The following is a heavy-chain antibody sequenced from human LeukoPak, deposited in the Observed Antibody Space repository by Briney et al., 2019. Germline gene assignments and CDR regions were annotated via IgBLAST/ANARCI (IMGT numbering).Heavy chain of an antibody. J-gene: IGHJ4*02. CDR3: ARDSSSVVAASLGY. V-gene: IGHV3-30-3*01. Sequence: GGSLRLSCAASGFTFSSYAMHWVRQAPGKGLEWVAVISYDGSNKYYADSVKGRFTISRDNSKNTLYLQMNSLRAEDTAVYYCARDSSSVVAASLGYWGQGTLVTVSS. CDR1: GFTFSSYA. CDR2: ISYDGSNK. D-gene: IGHD2-15*01.